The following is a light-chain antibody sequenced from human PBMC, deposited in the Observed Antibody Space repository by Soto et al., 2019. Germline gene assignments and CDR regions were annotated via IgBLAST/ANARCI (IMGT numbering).Light chain of an antibody. J-gene: IGLJ2*01. Sequence: QSVLTQPPSASGTPGQRVTISCSGSSSNIGSNTVSWYQQLPLSAPKLLIYSNNQRPSGVPDRFSGSKSATSASLAISGLQSEDEADYYCAAWDDRLGAVIFGGGTKLTVL. V-gene: IGLV1-44*01. CDR2: SNN. CDR3: AAWDDRLGAVI. CDR1: SSNIGSNT.